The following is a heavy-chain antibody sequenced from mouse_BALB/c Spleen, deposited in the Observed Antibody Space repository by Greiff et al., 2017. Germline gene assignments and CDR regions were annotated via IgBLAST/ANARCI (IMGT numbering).Heavy chain of an antibody. D-gene: IGHD1-2*01. Sequence: EVMLVESGGGLVQPGGSRKLSCAASGFTFSSFGMHWVRQAPEKGLEWVAYISSGSSTIYYADTVKGRFTISRDNPKNTLFLQMTSLRSEDTAMYYCARDYGYGYARDYWGKGTSVTVSS. CDR3: ARDYGYGYARDY. J-gene: IGHJ4*01. V-gene: IGHV5-17*02. CDR1: GFTFSSFG. CDR2: ISSGSSTI.